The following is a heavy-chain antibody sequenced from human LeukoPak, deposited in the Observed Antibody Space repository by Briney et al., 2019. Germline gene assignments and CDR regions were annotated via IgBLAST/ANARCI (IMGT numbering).Heavy chain of an antibody. V-gene: IGHV3-48*01. D-gene: IGHD3-3*01. CDR1: GFSFSTYW. Sequence: GGSLRLSCAASGFSFSTYWMSWVRQAPGKGLEWVSYISSSSSPIYYADSVKGRFTISRDNAKNSLYLQMNSLRAEDTAVYYCARLGVGNYFDYWGQGTLVTVSS. CDR3: ARLGVGNYFDY. CDR2: ISSSSSPI. J-gene: IGHJ4*02.